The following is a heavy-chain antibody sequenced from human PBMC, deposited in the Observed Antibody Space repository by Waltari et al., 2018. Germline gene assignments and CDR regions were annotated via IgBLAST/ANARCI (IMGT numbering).Heavy chain of an antibody. J-gene: IGHJ4*02. Sequence: EVQLVESGGGLVQPGGSLRLSCAASGFTFSSYWMSWVRQAPGKWLEWVANIKQDGSEKYYADSVKGRFTISRDNSNNTLNLEMNSLRAEDTAVYFCARCGRGVDSSASCLDHWGQGTLVTVSS. V-gene: IGHV3-7*01. CDR3: ARCGRGVDSSASCLDH. CDR1: GFTFSSYW. CDR2: IKQDGSEK. D-gene: IGHD1-1*01.